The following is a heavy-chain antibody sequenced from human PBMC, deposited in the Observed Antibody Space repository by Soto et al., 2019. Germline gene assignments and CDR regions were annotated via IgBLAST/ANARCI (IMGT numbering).Heavy chain of an antibody. J-gene: IGHJ1*01. V-gene: IGHV3-7*03. CDR1: GFTFSSYW. Sequence: EVQLVESGGGLVQPGGSLRLSCAASGFTFSSYWMSWVRQAPGKGLEWAANIKQDGSEKYYVDSVKGRFTISRDNAKNSLYLQMNSLRAEDTAVYYCASLVTGKQSEVEYFQHWGQGTLVTVSS. CDR3: ASLVTGKQSEVEYFQH. CDR2: IKQDGSEK. D-gene: IGHD2-21*02.